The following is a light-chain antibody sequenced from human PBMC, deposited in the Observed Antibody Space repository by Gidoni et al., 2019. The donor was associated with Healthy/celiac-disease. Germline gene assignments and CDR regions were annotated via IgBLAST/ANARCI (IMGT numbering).Light chain of an antibody. CDR3: QQYYSTPQT. CDR1: QSVLYSSNNKNY. V-gene: IGKV4-1*01. J-gene: IGKJ2*01. Sequence: DIVIIQSPSSLAVSLGERATINCKSSQSVLYSSNNKNYLAWYQQKPGQPPKLLIYWASTRESGVPDRFSGSGSGTDFTLTISSLQAEDVAVYYCQQYYSTPQTFGQGTKLEIK. CDR2: WAS.